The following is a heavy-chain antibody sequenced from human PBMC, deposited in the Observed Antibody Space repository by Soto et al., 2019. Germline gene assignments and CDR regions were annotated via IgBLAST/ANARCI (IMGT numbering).Heavy chain of an antibody. Sequence: SETLSLTCTVSGGSISSGGYYWSWIRQHPGKGLEWIGYIYYSGSTYYNPSLKSRVTISVDTSKNQFSLKLSSVTAADTAVYYCARQRTGTMFDYWGRGTLVTVSS. CDR2: IYYSGST. D-gene: IGHD1-7*01. CDR1: GGSISSGGYY. J-gene: IGHJ4*02. V-gene: IGHV4-31*03. CDR3: ARQRTGTMFDY.